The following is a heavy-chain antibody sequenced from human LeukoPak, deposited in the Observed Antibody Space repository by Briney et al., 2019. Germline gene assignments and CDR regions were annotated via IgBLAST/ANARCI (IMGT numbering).Heavy chain of an antibody. CDR1: GGSFSGYY. CDR3: ARGDI. J-gene: IGHJ3*02. Sequence: LSETLSLTCAVYGGSFSGYYWSWIRQPPGKGLEWIGEINHSGSTNYNPSLKSRVTVSVDTSKNQFSMKLSSVTAADTAVYYCARGDIWGQGTMVTVSS. V-gene: IGHV4-34*01. CDR2: INHSGST.